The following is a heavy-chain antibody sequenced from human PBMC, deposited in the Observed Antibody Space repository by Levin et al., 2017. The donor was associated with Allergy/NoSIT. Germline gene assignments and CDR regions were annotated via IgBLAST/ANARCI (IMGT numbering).Heavy chain of an antibody. CDR3: SRQYSAAAGIFDF. Sequence: PSETLSLTCTVSGGSISGSPNFWGWVRQPPGKGLEWIGSVHYSGSAYYNPSLKSRVTISVGTSKTQFSLHLRSVTAADTADYFCSRQYSAAAGIFDFWGQGILVTVAS. V-gene: IGHV4-39*01. J-gene: IGHJ4*02. CDR1: GGSISGSPNF. CDR2: VHYSGSA. D-gene: IGHD6-13*01.